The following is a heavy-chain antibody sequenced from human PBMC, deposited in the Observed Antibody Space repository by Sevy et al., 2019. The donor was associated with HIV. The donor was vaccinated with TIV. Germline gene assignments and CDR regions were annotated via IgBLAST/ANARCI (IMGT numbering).Heavy chain of an antibody. Sequence: GGSLRLSCAASGFIFGDHGMHWVRQAPGKGLEWVAFIRLDGSDRYYADSVKGRFTISRDNSKNTLYLQMNSLRAEDTAVYYCAKVPSSGWKYLLDYWGLGILVTVSS. J-gene: IGHJ4*02. V-gene: IGHV3-30*02. D-gene: IGHD1-1*01. CDR2: IRLDGSDR. CDR1: GFIFGDHG. CDR3: AKVPSSGWKYLLDY.